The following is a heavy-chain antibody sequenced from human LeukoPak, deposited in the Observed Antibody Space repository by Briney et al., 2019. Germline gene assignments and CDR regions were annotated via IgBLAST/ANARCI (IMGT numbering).Heavy chain of an antibody. V-gene: IGHV3-30*02. D-gene: IGHD6-19*01. CDR2: IRYDGSNK. J-gene: IGHJ3*02. CDR1: GFTFSSYG. Sequence: GGSLRLSCAASGFTFSSYGMHRVRQAPGKGLEWVAFIRYDGSNKYYADSVKGRFTISRDNSKNTLYLQMNSLRAEDTAVYYCAKEDRWLVGGAFDIWGQGTMVTVSS. CDR3: AKEDRWLVGGAFDI.